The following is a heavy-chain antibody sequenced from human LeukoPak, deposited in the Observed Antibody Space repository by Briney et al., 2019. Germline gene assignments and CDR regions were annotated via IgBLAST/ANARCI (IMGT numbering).Heavy chain of an antibody. D-gene: IGHD5-12*01. CDR3: SRVRCGYSAYDFGAFDI. J-gene: IGHJ3*02. CDR2: INWNGDRT. CDR1: GFTFDDYG. V-gene: IGHV3-20*04. Sequence: PGGSLRLSCAASGFTFDDYGMSSVRHAPGKGLEWVSGINWNGDRTGYADSVKGRFTISRDNAKNSLYLQMNSLRAEDPALFYCSRVRCGYSAYDFGAFDIWGQGTMVTVSS.